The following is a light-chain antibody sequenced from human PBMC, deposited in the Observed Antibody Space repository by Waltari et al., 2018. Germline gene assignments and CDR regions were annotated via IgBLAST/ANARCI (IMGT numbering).Light chain of an antibody. CDR2: EVS. CDR3: SSYGGRNNLI. V-gene: IGLV2-8*01. Sequence: QSALTKHPSASGSPGQAVNIYCPGTRSDSGDYNFVSWYQQRPGKAPKLMIYEVSKRPSGVPDRFSGSKSGYTASLTVSGLQAEDEAEYYCSSYGGRNNLIFGGGTKLTVL. CDR1: RSDSGDYNF. J-gene: IGLJ2*01.